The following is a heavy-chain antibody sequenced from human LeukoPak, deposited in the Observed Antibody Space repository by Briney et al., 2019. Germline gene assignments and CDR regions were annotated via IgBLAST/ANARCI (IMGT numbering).Heavy chain of an antibody. Sequence: GSLRLSCAASGFTVNNIYVSWVRQAPGKGLEWVSVIYSGGSTYYSASVKGRFTMSKDRSKNTLSLQMDRLRVEDTGVYYCARDVYSSGWYGGFEHWGPGALVTVSS. J-gene: IGHJ4*02. V-gene: IGHV3-66*01. CDR2: IYSGGST. CDR1: GFTVNNIY. CDR3: ARDVYSSGWYGGFEH. D-gene: IGHD6-19*01.